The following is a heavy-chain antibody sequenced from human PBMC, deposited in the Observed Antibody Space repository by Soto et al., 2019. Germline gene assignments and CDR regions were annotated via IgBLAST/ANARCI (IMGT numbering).Heavy chain of an antibody. CDR1: GYTFTSYG. CDR3: ARSYISRTFYMDV. J-gene: IGHJ6*03. CDR2: ISAYNGNA. D-gene: IGHD3-10*01. Sequence: QVQLVQSGAEVRKPGASVKVSCKASGYTFTSYGISWVRQAPGQGLEWMGWISAYNGNADYAPKFQGRVIMTADTSTNTAYMELRSLRSDDTAVYYCARSYISRTFYMDVWGKGTTVTVSS. V-gene: IGHV1-18*01.